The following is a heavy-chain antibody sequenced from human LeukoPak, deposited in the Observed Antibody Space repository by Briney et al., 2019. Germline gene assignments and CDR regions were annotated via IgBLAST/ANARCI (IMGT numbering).Heavy chain of an antibody. CDR1: GGSISSSSYY. J-gene: IGHJ4*02. CDR2: IYNTGRT. CDR3: ARQGELAIDY. V-gene: IGHV4-61*05. D-gene: IGHD1-26*01. Sequence: SETLSLTCTVSGGSISSSSYYWSWIRQSPGKGLEWIGFIYNTGRTNYNPSLQSRVTMSIDTSKNQFSLKLSSVTAADTAVYYCARQGELAIDYWGQGTLVTVSS.